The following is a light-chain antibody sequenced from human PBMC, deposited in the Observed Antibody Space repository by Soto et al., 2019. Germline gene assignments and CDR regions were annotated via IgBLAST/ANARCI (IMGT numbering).Light chain of an antibody. CDR1: STDVGAYAF. V-gene: IGLV2-14*01. CDR3: SSFTGSTSVV. Sequence: QSALTQPASVSGSPGQSITISCTGTSTDVGAYAFVSWYQQHPGKAPKLMVYDVFNRPSGVSNRFSGSKSGSTASLTISGLQAEDEAEYYCSSFTGSTSVVFGGGTKLTVL. CDR2: DVF. J-gene: IGLJ3*02.